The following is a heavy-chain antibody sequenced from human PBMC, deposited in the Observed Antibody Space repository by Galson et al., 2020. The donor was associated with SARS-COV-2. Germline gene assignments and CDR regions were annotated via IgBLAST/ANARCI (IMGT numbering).Heavy chain of an antibody. CDR3: AREPKVPTLIDGLPGENFFDI. CDR2: ISSRSTYI. V-gene: IGHV3-21*01. Sequence: GGSLSLSCAASGFTFSDHSVNWVRQAPGKGLEWISSISSRSTYINYADSVKGRFTISRDNAKNSMYLHLNSLRAEDTAVYYCAREPKVPTLIDGLPGENFFDIWGQGTMVTVSS. CDR1: GFTFSDHS. J-gene: IGHJ3*02.